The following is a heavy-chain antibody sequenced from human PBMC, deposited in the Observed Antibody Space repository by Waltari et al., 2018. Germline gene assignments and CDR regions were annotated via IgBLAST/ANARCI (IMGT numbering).Heavy chain of an antibody. CDR2: IYPGYSDT. D-gene: IGHD1-26*01. CDR1: GYSFTSYW. CDR3: ARPQWELPGGDAFDI. V-gene: IGHV5-51*03. Sequence: EVQLVQSGAEVKKPGESLKIHCKDSGYSFTSYWIGWVRQMPGKGLEWMGFIYPGYSDTSYSPSFQGQFTISADKSISTAYLQWSSLKASDTALYYCARPQWELPGGDAFDIWGQGTMVTVSS. J-gene: IGHJ3*02.